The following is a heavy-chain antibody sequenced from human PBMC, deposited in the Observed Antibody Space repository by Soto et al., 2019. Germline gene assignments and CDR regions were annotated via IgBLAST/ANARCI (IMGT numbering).Heavy chain of an antibody. Sequence: KGLEYVSVIYSGGGTYYADSVKGRFTISRDNSKNTLYLQMNSLGAEDTSFYYCAGQSQSSSLQFSDPLLHGSLVTVFS. CDR3: AGQSQSSSLQFSDP. D-gene: IGHD6-13*01. J-gene: IGHJ5*02. V-gene: IGHV3-66*04. CDR2: IYSGGGT.